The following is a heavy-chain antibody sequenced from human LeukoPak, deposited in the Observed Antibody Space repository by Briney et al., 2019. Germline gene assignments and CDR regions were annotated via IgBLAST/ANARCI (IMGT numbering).Heavy chain of an antibody. Sequence: GESLKTSCKGSGYSFASYWIAWVRQMPGKGLEWMGIIYPGDSDTRYSPSFQGQITISADKSISTAYLQWSSLKASDTAMFYCARHRAVSGDKYHDYWGQGTLVTVSS. D-gene: IGHD6-19*01. V-gene: IGHV5-51*01. CDR1: GYSFASYW. CDR3: ARHRAVSGDKYHDY. CDR2: IYPGDSDT. J-gene: IGHJ4*02.